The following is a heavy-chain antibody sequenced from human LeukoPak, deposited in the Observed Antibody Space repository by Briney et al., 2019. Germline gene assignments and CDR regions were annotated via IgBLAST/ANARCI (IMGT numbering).Heavy chain of an antibody. Sequence: GGSLRLSCAASGFSFSNYWRHWVRQAPGKGLVWVSRINSDGSSTTYTDSVKGRFTISRDNAKNTLYLQMNSLRAEDTAVYYCASGYSSSWQNWFDSWGQGTLVTVSS. CDR2: INSDGSST. J-gene: IGHJ5*01. CDR1: GFSFSNYW. V-gene: IGHV3-74*01. CDR3: ASGYSSSWQNWFDS. D-gene: IGHD6-13*01.